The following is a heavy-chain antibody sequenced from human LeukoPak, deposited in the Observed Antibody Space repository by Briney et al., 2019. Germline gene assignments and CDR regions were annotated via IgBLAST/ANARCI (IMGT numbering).Heavy chain of an antibody. D-gene: IGHD3-22*01. CDR3: ARGPGVTMIVEYYFDY. Sequence: SETLSLTCAVYGGSFSGYYWSWIRQPPGKGLEWIGEINHSGSTNYNPSLKSRVTISVDTSKNQFSLKLSSVTAADTAVYYCARGPGVTMIVEYYFDYWGQGTLVTVSS. J-gene: IGHJ4*02. CDR2: INHSGST. CDR1: GGSFSGYY. V-gene: IGHV4-34*01.